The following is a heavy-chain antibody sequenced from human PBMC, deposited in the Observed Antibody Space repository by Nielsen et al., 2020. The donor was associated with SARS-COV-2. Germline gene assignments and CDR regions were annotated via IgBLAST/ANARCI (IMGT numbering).Heavy chain of an antibody. D-gene: IGHD2-2*01. CDR1: GGTFSSYA. CDR3: ARGVVPAAMTWFDP. Sequence: SVKVSCKASGGTFSSYAISWVRQAPGQGLEWMGGIIPIFGTANYAQKFQGRVTITADESASTAYMELSSLRSEDTAVYYCARGVVPAAMTWFDPWGQGTLVTVSS. CDR2: IIPIFGTA. J-gene: IGHJ5*02. V-gene: IGHV1-69*13.